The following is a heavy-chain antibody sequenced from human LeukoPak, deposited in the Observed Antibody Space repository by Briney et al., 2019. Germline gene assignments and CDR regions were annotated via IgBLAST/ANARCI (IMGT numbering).Heavy chain of an antibody. D-gene: IGHD5-12*01. V-gene: IGHV3-23*01. CDR3: ARERGYSADDPDY. J-gene: IGHJ4*02. Sequence: PGGSLRLSCAASGFTFSNYSMSWVRQAPGKGLEWVTSISGSGTSTYYADSVKGRFTVSRDNSRNTLYLQMDSLRAEDTAVYYCARERGYSADDPDYWGQGTLVTVSS. CDR2: ISGSGTST. CDR1: GFTFSNYS.